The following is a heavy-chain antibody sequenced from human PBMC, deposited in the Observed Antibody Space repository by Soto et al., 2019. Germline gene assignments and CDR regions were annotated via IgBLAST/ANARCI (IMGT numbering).Heavy chain of an antibody. CDR1: GYXFTTYG. J-gene: IGHJ6*02. Sequence: QVQLVQSGAEVKKPGASVKVSCKXSGYXFTTYGISWVRQAPGQGLEWMGWVSAYNGDTKYEQNLQGRVTMTADTSTSIAYMELRSLRSDDXAVXXXXXXXXXXXXXMXVWGQGTTVTVSS. V-gene: IGHV1-18*01. CDR2: VSAYNGDT. CDR3: XXXXXXXXXXMXV.